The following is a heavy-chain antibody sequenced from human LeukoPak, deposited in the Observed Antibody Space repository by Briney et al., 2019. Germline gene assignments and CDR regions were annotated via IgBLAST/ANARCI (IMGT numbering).Heavy chain of an antibody. J-gene: IGHJ4*02. V-gene: IGHV1-2*02. CDR3: ARRPEVNLERFDY. Sequence: ASVNLSCKASAYTFTVYYIHWGRHAPGQGLELMGWINPNSGGTNYAQKFQGRVTMTRDTSISTAFMELSRLRSDDTAVYYCARRPEVNLERFDYWGQGTLVTVSS. CDR2: INPNSGGT. D-gene: IGHD1-14*01. CDR1: AYTFTVYY.